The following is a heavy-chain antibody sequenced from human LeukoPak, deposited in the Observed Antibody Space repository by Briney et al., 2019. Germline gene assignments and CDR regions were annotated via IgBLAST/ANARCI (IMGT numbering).Heavy chain of an antibody. V-gene: IGHV3-23*01. CDR3: AKDQDPHSYGSGSYAPFDY. CDR1: GFSFTTHA. D-gene: IGHD3-10*01. J-gene: IGHJ4*02. CDR2: ISGSGGST. Sequence: GGSLRLSCVASGFSFTTHAMGWVHQAPGKGLEWVSHISGSGGSTKYSGSVKGRFTISRDNSKNTLYLQINSLGADDTAVYYCAKDQDPHSYGSGSYAPFDYWGQGTLVTVSS.